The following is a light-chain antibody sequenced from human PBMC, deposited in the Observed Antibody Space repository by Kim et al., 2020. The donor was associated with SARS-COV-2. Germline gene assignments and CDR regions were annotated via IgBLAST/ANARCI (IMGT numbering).Light chain of an antibody. CDR1: SLRTYF. CDR3: ASRDSSGNLFV. V-gene: IGLV3-19*01. Sequence: SSELTQDPTVSVALGQTVRISCQGDSLRTYFAYWYQKKPGQAPILVIYGKDKRPSGIPARFSGSGSGNTASLTITGPQAEDEADYYCASRDSSGNLFVFGRGTKVT. CDR2: GKD. J-gene: IGLJ1*01.